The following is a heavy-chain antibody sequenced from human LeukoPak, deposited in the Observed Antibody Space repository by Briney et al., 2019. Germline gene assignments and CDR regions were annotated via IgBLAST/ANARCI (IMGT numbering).Heavy chain of an antibody. J-gene: IGHJ5*02. D-gene: IGHD2-2*01. V-gene: IGHV4-59*01. Sequence: SETLSLTCTVSGGSISSYYWSWIRRPPGKGLEWIGYIYYSGSTNYNPSLKSRVTISVDTSKNQFSLKLSSVTAADTAVYYCARWYQLLPARSDPWGQGTLVTVSS. CDR3: ARWYQLLPARSDP. CDR1: GGSISSYY. CDR2: IYYSGST.